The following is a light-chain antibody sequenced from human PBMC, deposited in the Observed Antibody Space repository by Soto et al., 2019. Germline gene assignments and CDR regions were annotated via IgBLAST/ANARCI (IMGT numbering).Light chain of an antibody. CDR2: GAS. CDR1: QSVSSN. Sequence: EIVMTQSPATLSVSPGERATLSCRASQSVSSNLAWYQQKPGQGPRLLIYGASTRATGIPARFSGSGSGTEFTLTISSLQSEDFAFYYCQQYNNWPLPFGQGTKVEIK. J-gene: IGKJ1*01. CDR3: QQYNNWPLP. V-gene: IGKV3-15*01.